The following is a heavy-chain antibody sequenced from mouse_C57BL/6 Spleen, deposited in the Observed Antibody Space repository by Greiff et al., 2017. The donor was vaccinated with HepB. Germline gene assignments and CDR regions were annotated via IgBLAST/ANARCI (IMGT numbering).Heavy chain of an antibody. V-gene: IGHV5-12*01. J-gene: IGHJ1*03. CDR2: ISNGGGST. Sequence: EVQGVESGGGLVQPGGSLKLSCAASGFTFSDYYMYWVRQTPEKRLEWVAYISNGGGSTYYPDTVKGRFTISRDNAKNTLYLQLSRLKSEDTAMYCCARQGIYYYGSSYDWYFDVWGTGTTVTVSS. D-gene: IGHD1-1*01. CDR1: GFTFSDYY. CDR3: ARQGIYYYGSSYDWYFDV.